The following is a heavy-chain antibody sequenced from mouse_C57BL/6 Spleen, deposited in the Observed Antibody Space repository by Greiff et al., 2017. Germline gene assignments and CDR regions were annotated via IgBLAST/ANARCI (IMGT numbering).Heavy chain of an antibody. J-gene: IGHJ4*01. V-gene: IGHV7-3*01. CDR3: ARSSYGAMDY. D-gene: IGHD1-1*01. Sequence: EVKVVESGGGLVQPGGSLSLSCAASGFTFTDYYMSWVRQPPGKALEWLGFIRNKANGCTTEYSASVKGRFTISRDNSQSILYLQMNALRAEDSATYYCARSSYGAMDYWGQGTSVTVSS. CDR1: GFTFTDYY. CDR2: IRNKANGCTT.